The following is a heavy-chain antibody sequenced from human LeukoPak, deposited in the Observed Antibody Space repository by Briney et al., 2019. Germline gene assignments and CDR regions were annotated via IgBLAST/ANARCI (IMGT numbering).Heavy chain of an antibody. D-gene: IGHD5-12*01. CDR1: GGTFSSYA. Sequence: SVKVSCKASGGTFSSYAISWVRQAPGQGLEWMGRIIPILGIANYAQKFQGRVTITADKSTSTAYMELSSLRPEDTAVYYCARESRWLPFDYWGQGTLVTVSS. CDR2: IIPILGIA. V-gene: IGHV1-69*04. J-gene: IGHJ4*02. CDR3: ARESRWLPFDY.